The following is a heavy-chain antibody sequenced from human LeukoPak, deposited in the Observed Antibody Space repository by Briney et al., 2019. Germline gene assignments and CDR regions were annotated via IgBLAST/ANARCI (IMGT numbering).Heavy chain of an antibody. CDR2: IIPILGIA. J-gene: IGHJ3*02. CDR1: GGTFSSYA. D-gene: IGHD3-22*01. V-gene: IGHV1-69*04. CDR3: ARDSSGYYYGGGDAFDI. Sequence: SVKVSCKASGGTFSSYAISWVRQAPGQGLEWMGRIIPILGIANYAQKFQGRVTITADKSTSTAYMELSSLRSEDTAVYYCARDSSGYYYGGGDAFDIWGQGTMVTVSS.